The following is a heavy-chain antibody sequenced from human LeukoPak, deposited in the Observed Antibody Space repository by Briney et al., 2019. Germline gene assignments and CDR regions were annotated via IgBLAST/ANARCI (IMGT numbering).Heavy chain of an antibody. CDR1: GFTFSSYA. J-gene: IGHJ3*02. CDR2: ISYDGSNK. CDR3: AISTDADAFDI. D-gene: IGHD2-2*01. V-gene: IGHV3-30-3*01. Sequence: GGSLRLSCAASGFTFSSYAMHWVRQAPGKGLEWVAVISYDGSNKYYADSVKGRFTISRDNSKNTLYLQMNSLRAEDTAVYYCAISTDADAFDIWGQGTMVTVSS.